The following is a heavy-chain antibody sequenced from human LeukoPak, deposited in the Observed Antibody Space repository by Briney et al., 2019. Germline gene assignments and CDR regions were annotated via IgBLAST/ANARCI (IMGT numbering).Heavy chain of an antibody. V-gene: IGHV4-61*02. CDR3: ARASYSYDINGWVPFDY. J-gene: IGHJ4*02. CDR2: IYTNGST. D-gene: IGHD3-22*01. CDR1: GNSISSGENY. Sequence: SETLSLTCTVPGNSISSGENYWSWIRQPAGKGLERTWRIYTNGSTNYNPSLKSRVAISGDTSKNQFSLRLSSVTAADTAVYYCARASYSYDINGWVPFDYWGQGTLVTVSS.